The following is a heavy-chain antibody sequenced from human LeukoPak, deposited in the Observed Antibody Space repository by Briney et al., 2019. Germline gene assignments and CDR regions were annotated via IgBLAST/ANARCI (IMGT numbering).Heavy chain of an antibody. CDR2: IYYSGST. J-gene: IGHJ4*02. V-gene: IGHV4-59*01. D-gene: IGHD4-23*01. CDR3: ARELSFAGKFDY. CDR1: GGSISSYY. Sequence: PSETLSLTCTVSGGSISSYYWSWIRQPPGKGLEWIGYIYYSGSTNYNPSLKSRVTISVDTSKNQFSLTLSSVTAADTAVYYSARELSFAGKFDYWGQGTLVTVSS.